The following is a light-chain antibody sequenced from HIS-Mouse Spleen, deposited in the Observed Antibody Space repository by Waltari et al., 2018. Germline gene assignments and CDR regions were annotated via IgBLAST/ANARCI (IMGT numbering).Light chain of an antibody. J-gene: IGLJ1*01. Sequence: SYELTQPPPVSVAPGKTARITCGGNNIGSKSVHLYQQKPGQAPVLVVYGDSDRPSGIPERFSGSNSGNTATLTISRVEAGDEADYYCQVWDSSSDHYVFGTGTKVTVL. CDR1: NIGSKS. V-gene: IGLV3-21*03. CDR3: QVWDSSSDHYV. CDR2: GDS.